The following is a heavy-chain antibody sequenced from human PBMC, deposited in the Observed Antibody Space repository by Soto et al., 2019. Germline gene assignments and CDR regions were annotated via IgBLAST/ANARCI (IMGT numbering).Heavy chain of an antibody. CDR3: ARDGYCSSTSCYAAGGSYYYYGMDV. V-gene: IGHV3-33*01. D-gene: IGHD2-2*03. Sequence: GGSLRLSCAASGFTFSSYGMHWVRQAPGKGLEWVVVIWYDGSNKYYADSVKGRFTISRDNSKNTLYLQMNSLRAEDTAVYYCARDGYCSSTSCYAAGGSYYYYGMDVWGQGTTVTVSS. CDR1: GFTFSSYG. J-gene: IGHJ6*02. CDR2: IWYDGSNK.